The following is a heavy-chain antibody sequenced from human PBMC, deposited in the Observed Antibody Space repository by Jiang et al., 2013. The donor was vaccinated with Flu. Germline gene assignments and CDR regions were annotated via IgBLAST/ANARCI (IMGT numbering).Heavy chain of an antibody. CDR2: IYHSGST. D-gene: IGHD3-3*02. J-gene: IGHJ4*02. CDR1: GYSISSGYY. V-gene: IGHV4-38-2*02. CDR3: ARIPHFAVLAGTFDY. Sequence: LLKPSETLSLTCTVSGYSISSGYYWGWIRQPPGKGLEWIGSIYHSGSTYYNPSLKSRVTISVDTSKNQFSLKLSSVTAADTAVYYCARIPHFAVLAGTFDYWGQGTLVTVSS.